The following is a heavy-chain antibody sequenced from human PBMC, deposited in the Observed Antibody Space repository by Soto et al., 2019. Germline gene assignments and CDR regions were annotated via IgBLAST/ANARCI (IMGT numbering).Heavy chain of an antibody. J-gene: IGHJ4*02. CDR1: GGSISSGGYY. Sequence: QVQLQESAPGLVKPSQTLSLTCTVSGGSISSGGYYWNWIRQHPGKGLEWIGYIYYSGSTYYNPSLKSRVTISVDTYKNQFYMKMRYVADEDAAVYYCAREPLTWGQGTLVTVSS. CDR2: IYYSGST. V-gene: IGHV4-31*03. CDR3: AREPLT.